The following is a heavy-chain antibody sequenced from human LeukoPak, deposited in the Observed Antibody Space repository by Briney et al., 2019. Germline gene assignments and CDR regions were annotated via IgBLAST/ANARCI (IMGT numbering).Heavy chain of an antibody. D-gene: IGHD3-10*01. CDR1: GGSFSGYY. Sequence: SETLSLTCAVYGGSFSGYYWSWIRQPPGKGLEWIGEINHSGSTSYNPSLKSRVTISVDTSKNQFSLKLSSVTAADTAVYYCARRSPLYGSGSYYLGYWGQGTLVTVSS. CDR3: ARRSPLYGSGSYYLGY. V-gene: IGHV4-34*01. CDR2: INHSGST. J-gene: IGHJ4*02.